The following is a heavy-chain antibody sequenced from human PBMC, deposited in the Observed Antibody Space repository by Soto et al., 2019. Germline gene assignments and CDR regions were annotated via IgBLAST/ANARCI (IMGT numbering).Heavy chain of an antibody. Sequence: PSETLSLTCTVSGGSISSGGYYWSWIRQHPGKGLEWIGYIYYSGSTYYNPSLKSRVTISVDTSKNQFSLKLSSVTAADTAVYYCARDRTPYDYVWGSYRQGAFDIWGQGTMVT. V-gene: IGHV4-31*03. J-gene: IGHJ3*02. CDR3: ARDRTPYDYVWGSYRQGAFDI. D-gene: IGHD3-16*02. CDR2: IYYSGST. CDR1: GGSISSGGYY.